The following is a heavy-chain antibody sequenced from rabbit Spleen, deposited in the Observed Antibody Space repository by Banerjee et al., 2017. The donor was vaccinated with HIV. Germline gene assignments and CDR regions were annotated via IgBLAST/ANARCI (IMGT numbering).Heavy chain of an antibody. CDR1: GFSFSSGYD. CDR2: IYAGTIGST. V-gene: IGHV1S40*01. Sequence: QQLEESGGGLVKPGASLTLTCKASGFSFSSGYDMCWVRQAPGKGLEWIACIYAGTIGSTYSASWAKGRFTCSKTSSTTVTLQMTSLTAADTATYFCARDAGTSFSTYGMDLWGQGTLVTVS. CDR3: ARDAGTSFSTYGMDL. J-gene: IGHJ6*01. D-gene: IGHD8-1*01.